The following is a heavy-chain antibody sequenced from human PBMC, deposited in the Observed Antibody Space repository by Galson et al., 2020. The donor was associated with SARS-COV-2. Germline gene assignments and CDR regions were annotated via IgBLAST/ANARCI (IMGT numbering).Heavy chain of an antibody. V-gene: IGHV5-10-1*01. CDR3: ARRDCTGGNCYYYGMDV. CDR2: IDPSDSYT. Sequence: GESLKISCKGSGYSFTDYWISWVRQMPGKGQAWMGKIDPSDSYTTYSPSFLGHVTISADRSISTAYLQWSSLKASDTAMYYCARRDCTGGNCYYYGMDVWGQGTTVTVS. D-gene: IGHD2-8*02. CDR1: GYSFTDYW. J-gene: IGHJ6*02.